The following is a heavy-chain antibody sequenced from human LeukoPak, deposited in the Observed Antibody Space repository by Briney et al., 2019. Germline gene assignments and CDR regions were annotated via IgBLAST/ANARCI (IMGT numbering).Heavy chain of an antibody. CDR3: ARDGTTTDDAFDI. D-gene: IGHD4-17*01. J-gene: IGHJ3*02. CDR2: IKQDGSEK. Sequence: GGSLRLSCVASGFTFSSYWMSWVRQAPGKGLEWVANIKQDGSEKYYVDSVKGRVTISRDNAKNSLYLQMDSLTAEDTAVYYCARDGTTTDDAFDIWGQGTMVTVSS. V-gene: IGHV3-7*01. CDR1: GFTFSSYW.